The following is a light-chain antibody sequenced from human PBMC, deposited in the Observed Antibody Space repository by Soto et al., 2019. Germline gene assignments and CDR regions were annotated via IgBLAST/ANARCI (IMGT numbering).Light chain of an antibody. CDR3: QQYYTTVT. Sequence: DIVMTQSPDSLAVSLGERATLNCKSSQSVLYNSNNKNYLAWYQQKPGQPPKLLIYWASTRESGVPDRFSGSGSGTDFTLTISSLQAEDVAVYYCQQYYTTVTFGGGTKVEIK. CDR2: WAS. V-gene: IGKV4-1*01. J-gene: IGKJ4*01. CDR1: QSVLYNSNNKNY.